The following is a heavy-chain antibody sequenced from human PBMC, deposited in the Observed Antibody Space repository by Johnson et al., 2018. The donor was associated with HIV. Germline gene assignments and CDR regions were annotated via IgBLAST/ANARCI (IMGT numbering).Heavy chain of an antibody. V-gene: IGHV3-11*04. J-gene: IGHJ3*02. Sequence: QVQLVESGGGLVQPGGSLRLSCAASGFTFSDYYMSWIRQAPGKGLGWVSYISSSGSTIYYADSVKGRFTISRDNAKNSLYLQMNSLRAEDTAVYYCASRQIWVTRGAFDIWGQGTMVTVSS. CDR3: ASRQIWVTRGAFDI. CDR2: ISSSGSTI. D-gene: IGHD3-16*01. CDR1: GFTFSDYY.